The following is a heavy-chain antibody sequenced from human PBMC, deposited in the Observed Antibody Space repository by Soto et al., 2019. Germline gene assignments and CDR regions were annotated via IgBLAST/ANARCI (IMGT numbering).Heavy chain of an antibody. V-gene: IGHV3-30*18. D-gene: IGHD4-17*01. CDR2: ISYDGSNK. J-gene: IGHJ1*01. CDR3: AKDSTVVTPGEYFQH. Sequence: QVQLVESGGGVVQPGRSLRLSCAASGFTFSSYGMHWVRQAPGKGLERVAVISYDGSNKYYADSVKGRFTISRDNSKNTLYLQMNSLRAEDTAVYYCAKDSTVVTPGEYFQHWGQGTLVTVSS. CDR1: GFTFSSYG.